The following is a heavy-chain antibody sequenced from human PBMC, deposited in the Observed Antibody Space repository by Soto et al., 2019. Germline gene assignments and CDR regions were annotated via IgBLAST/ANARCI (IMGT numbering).Heavy chain of an antibody. CDR3: VRVALSGSGIRRFDD. D-gene: IGHD3-10*01. V-gene: IGHV3-72*01. Sequence: GGSLRLSCAASGFTFSDHYMGWVRQAPGKGLEWVGRTKNKANSYTTEYAASVKGRFTISRDDSKNSLHLQMNSLKAEDTAMYYCVRVALSGSGIRRFDDWGQGTLVTVSS. CDR2: TKNKANSYTT. CDR1: GFTFSDHY. J-gene: IGHJ4*02.